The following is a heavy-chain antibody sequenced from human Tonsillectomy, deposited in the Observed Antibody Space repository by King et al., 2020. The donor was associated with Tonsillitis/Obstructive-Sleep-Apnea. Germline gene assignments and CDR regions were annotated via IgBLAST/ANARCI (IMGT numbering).Heavy chain of an antibody. V-gene: IGHV7-4-1*02. CDR3: AREVVVVPATYGWFDP. CDR2: INTNTGIP. J-gene: IGHJ5*02. CDR1: GYTFTTYA. Sequence: QLVQSGSELKKPGASVKVSCKASGYTFTTYAMNWVRQAPGQGLEWKGWINTNTGIPTYAQGFTGRFVFSLEPSVRTAYLQISSLKAEKTAVYYCAREVVVVPATYGWFDPWGQGTLVTVSS. D-gene: IGHD2-2*01.